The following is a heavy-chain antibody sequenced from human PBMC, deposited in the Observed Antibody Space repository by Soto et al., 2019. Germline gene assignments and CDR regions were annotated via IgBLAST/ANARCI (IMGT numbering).Heavy chain of an antibody. J-gene: IGHJ4*02. V-gene: IGHV4-59*01. D-gene: IGHD4-17*01. CDR2: VYYSGTT. Sequence: PSETLSLTCTVSGVSISSSYWSWIRQPPGKRLEWIGYVYYSGTTNSNPSLKSRVTISVDLSKNQFSLRLSSVTTADTALYYCARTTAVPNTLRSRYFFDYWGQGTLVTVSS. CDR1: GVSISSSY. CDR3: ARTTAVPNTLRSRYFFDY.